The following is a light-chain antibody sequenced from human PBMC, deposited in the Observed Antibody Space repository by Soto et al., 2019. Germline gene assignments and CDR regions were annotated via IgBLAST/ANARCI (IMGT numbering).Light chain of an antibody. CDR1: QSISSY. CDR2: AAS. CDR3: QQSYTSRIT. Sequence: DIQMTQSPSSRSASVGDRVTITCRASQSISSYLSWYQQKPGKAPKLLIFAASSLQSGVPSRFSGSGSGTDFTLTVSNLQPEDFATYYCQQSYTSRITFGLGTRLEIK. J-gene: IGKJ5*01. V-gene: IGKV1-39*01.